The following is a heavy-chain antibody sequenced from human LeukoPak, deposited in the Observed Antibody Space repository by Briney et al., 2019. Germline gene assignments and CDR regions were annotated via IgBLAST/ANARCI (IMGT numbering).Heavy chain of an antibody. CDR2: ISGSGGST. J-gene: IGHJ4*02. CDR3: AKMQGYFDY. Sequence: PGGSLRLSCAASGFTFSSYAMSWVRQAPGKGLEWVSAISGSGGSTYYADSVRGRFIISRDNSKNTLYLQMNSLRAEDTAAYYCAKMQGYFDYWGQGTLVTVSS. V-gene: IGHV3-23*01. CDR1: GFTFSSYA.